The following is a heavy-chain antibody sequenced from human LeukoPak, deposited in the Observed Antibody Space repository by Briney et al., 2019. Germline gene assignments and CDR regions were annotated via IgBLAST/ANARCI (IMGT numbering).Heavy chain of an antibody. D-gene: IGHD7-27*01. CDR3: AKSTGDGSALDF. CDR2: IRYDGSSK. V-gene: IGHV3-30*02. J-gene: IGHJ3*01. Sequence: PGGSLRLSCAASRFTFSSYGIHWVRQAPGKGLEWVAFIRYDGSSKYYADSVKGRFTISRDNSKNTLDLQMNSLRVEDTAVYYCAKSTGDGSALDFWGQGTMVTVSS. CDR1: RFTFSSYG.